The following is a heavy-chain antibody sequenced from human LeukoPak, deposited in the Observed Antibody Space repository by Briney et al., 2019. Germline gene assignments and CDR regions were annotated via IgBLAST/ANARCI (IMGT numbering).Heavy chain of an antibody. V-gene: IGHV4-59*01. Sequence: NPSETLSLTCTVSGGSISSYYWSRIRQPPGKGLEWIGNIYDSGSTNYNPSLKSRVTISVDTSKNQCSLKLSSVTAADTAVYYCARQSISGSSLSYFDYWGQGTLVNVSS. D-gene: IGHD3-22*01. CDR3: ARQSISGSSLSYFDY. CDR2: IYDSGST. CDR1: GGSISSYY. J-gene: IGHJ4*02.